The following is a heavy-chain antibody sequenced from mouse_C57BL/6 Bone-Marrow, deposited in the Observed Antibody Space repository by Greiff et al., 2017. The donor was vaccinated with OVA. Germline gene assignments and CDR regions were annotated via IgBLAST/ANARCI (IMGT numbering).Heavy chain of an antibody. V-gene: IGHV5-9*01. CDR1: GFTFSSYT. J-gene: IGHJ2*01. CDR2: ISGGGGNT. CDR3: ARHEYYGSSQYYFDY. D-gene: IGHD1-1*01. Sequence: EVQVVESGGGLVKPGGSLKLSCAASGFTFSSYTMSWVRQTPEERLEWVATISGGGGNTYYPDSVKGRFTISRDNAKNTLYLQVSSLRSEDTALYYCARHEYYGSSQYYFDYWGQGTTLTVSS.